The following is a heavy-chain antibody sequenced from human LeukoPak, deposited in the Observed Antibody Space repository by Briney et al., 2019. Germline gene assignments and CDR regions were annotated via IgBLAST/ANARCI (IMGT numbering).Heavy chain of an antibody. J-gene: IGHJ4*02. V-gene: IGHV4-39*01. CDR1: GFSVSSKY. CDR3: ARLRQQLVRVWFDY. Sequence: GSLRLSCAASGFSVSSKYMGWIRQPPGKGLEWIGSIYYSGSTYYNPSLKSRVTISVDTSKNQFSLKLSSVTAADTAVYYCARLRQQLVRVWFDYWGQGTLVTVSS. CDR2: IYYSGST. D-gene: IGHD6-13*01.